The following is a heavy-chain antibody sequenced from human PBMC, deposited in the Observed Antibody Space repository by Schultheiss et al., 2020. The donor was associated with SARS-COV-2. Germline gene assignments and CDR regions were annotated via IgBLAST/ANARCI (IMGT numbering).Heavy chain of an antibody. D-gene: IGHD5-12*01. CDR3: ARRVATGWHFDL. Sequence: GGSLRLSCAASGFTFSSYWMHWVRQAPGKGLVWVSRINSDGSSTSYADSVKGRFTISRDNAKNTLYLQMNSLRAEDTAVYYCARRVATGWHFDLWGRGTLVTVSS. V-gene: IGHV3-74*01. J-gene: IGHJ2*01. CDR1: GFTFSSYW. CDR2: INSDGSST.